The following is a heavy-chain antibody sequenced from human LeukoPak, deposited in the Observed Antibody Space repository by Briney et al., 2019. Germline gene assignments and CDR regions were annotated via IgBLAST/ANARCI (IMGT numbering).Heavy chain of an antibody. CDR2: ISASGGST. Sequence: PGGSLRLSCAASGFTFSTHAMSWVRQAPGKGLEWVSDISASGGSTYYADSVKGRFTISRDNSKNTLYLQMNSLRAEDTAVYYCARDVAWIQVWADYWGQGTLVTVSS. CDR3: ARDVAWIQVWADY. J-gene: IGHJ4*02. CDR1: GFTFSTHA. V-gene: IGHV3-23*01. D-gene: IGHD5-18*01.